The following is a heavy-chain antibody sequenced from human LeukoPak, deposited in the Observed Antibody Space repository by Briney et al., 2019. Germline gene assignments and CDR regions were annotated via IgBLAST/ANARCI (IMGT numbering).Heavy chain of an antibody. J-gene: IGHJ6*03. D-gene: IGHD3-3*02. Sequence: SQTLSLTCDISGDSVSSGSGGWNWIRQSPSRGLEWLGRTYYRSKWYNDYAVSVKSRITINPDTSKNQFSLQLNSVTPEDTAVYYCARGEISISVTPEGYYYMDVWGKGTTVTVSS. V-gene: IGHV6-1*01. CDR2: TYYRSKWYN. CDR3: ARGEISISVTPEGYYYMDV. CDR1: GDSVSSGSGG.